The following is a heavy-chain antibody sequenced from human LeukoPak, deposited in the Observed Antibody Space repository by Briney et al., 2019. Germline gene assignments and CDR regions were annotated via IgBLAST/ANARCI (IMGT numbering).Heavy chain of an antibody. J-gene: IGHJ4*02. Sequence: PGGSLRLSCAASGFTFSSYAMSWVRQAPGKGLEWVANIKQDGSEKYYVDSVKGRFTISRDNAKNSLYLQMNSLRAEDTAVYYCARENSSGWYYFDYWGQGTLVTVSS. CDR3: ARENSSGWYYFDY. CDR2: IKQDGSEK. CDR1: GFTFSSYA. D-gene: IGHD6-19*01. V-gene: IGHV3-7*01.